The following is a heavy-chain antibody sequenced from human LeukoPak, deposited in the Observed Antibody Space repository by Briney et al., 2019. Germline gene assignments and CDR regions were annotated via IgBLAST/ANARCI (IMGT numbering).Heavy chain of an antibody. CDR2: IYHSGST. V-gene: IGHV4-38-2*02. CDR3: ARAGNYYYDSSGYRLFDY. D-gene: IGHD3-22*01. Sequence: SETLSLTCTVSGYSISSGYYWGWIRQPPGKGLEWIGSIYHSGSTYYNPSLKSRVTISVDTSKNQFSLKLSSVTAADTAVYYCARAGNYYYDSSGYRLFDYWGQGTLVTVSS. CDR1: GYSISSGYY. J-gene: IGHJ4*02.